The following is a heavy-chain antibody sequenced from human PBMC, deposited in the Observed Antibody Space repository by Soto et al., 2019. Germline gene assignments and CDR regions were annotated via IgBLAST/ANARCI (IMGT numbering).Heavy chain of an antibody. CDR1: GFAFNSYD. CDR3: NRVPAGHHMDV. Sequence: DVQLLESGGDFVQPGGSLRLSCAASGFAFNSYDMQWVRQVTGKGLEWVSSIGKGGDTYYADSVKGRFTISRENAKNSLYLLMSSLRAWHTQVYYCNRVPAGHHMDVWGQGTTVIVS. J-gene: IGHJ6*02. D-gene: IGHD3-10*01. CDR2: IGKGGDT. V-gene: IGHV3-13*01.